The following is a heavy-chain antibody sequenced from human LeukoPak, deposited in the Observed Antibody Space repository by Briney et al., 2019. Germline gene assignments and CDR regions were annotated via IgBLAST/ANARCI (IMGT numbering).Heavy chain of an antibody. CDR1: GFTFDDYG. V-gene: IGHV3-20*04. Sequence: AGGSLRLSCAASGFTFDDYGMSWVRQAPGKGLEWVSGINWNGGSTGYADSVKGRFTISRDNAKNSLYLQMNSLRAEDMALYYCARGTYDFWSGYYFEYWGQGTLVTVSS. D-gene: IGHD3-3*01. CDR3: ARGTYDFWSGYYFEY. CDR2: INWNGGST. J-gene: IGHJ4*02.